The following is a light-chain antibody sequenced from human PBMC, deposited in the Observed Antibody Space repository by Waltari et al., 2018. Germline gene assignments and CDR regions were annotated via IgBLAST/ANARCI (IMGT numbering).Light chain of an antibody. CDR3: MQGTHWPYT. CDR1: QSLVFGDGNTY. CDR2: KVS. J-gene: IGKJ2*01. V-gene: IGKV2-30*01. Sequence: DAVMTQSPLSLPVTPGQPASISCRFTQSLVFGDGNTYLNWFHQRTGQSPRRLIYKVSNRDSGVQAGFSGSGSGTDVTLRVSRVEAGDVGVYYCMQGTHWPYTFGQGTKVEI.